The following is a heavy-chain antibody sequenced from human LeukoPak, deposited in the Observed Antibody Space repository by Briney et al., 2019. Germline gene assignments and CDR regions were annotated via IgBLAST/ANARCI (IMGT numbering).Heavy chain of an antibody. CDR3: AAEEYSSGRTGAFDI. CDR2: VDPEDGET. CDR1: GYTFTDYY. V-gene: IGHV1-69-2*01. J-gene: IGHJ3*02. D-gene: IGHD6-19*01. Sequence: GASVKVSCKASGYTFTDYYMHWVQQAPGKGLEWMGRVDPEDGETIYAEKFQGRVTITADTSTDTAYMELSSLRSEDTAVYYCAAEEYSSGRTGAFDIWGQGTMVTVSS.